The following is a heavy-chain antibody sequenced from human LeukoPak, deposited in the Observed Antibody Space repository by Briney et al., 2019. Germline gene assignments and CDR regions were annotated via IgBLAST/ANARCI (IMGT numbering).Heavy chain of an antibody. CDR3: ARTWDYSPRGRFVD. J-gene: IGHJ4*02. Sequence: GASVKVSCKASGGTFSSYAISWVRQAPGQGLEWMGWISPFNGQTNYAQNLQGRVTMTIDRTTSTASMELRGLRSDDTGVYYCARTWDYSPRGRFVDWGQGTRVTVSS. CDR2: ISPFNGQT. CDR1: GGTFSSYA. D-gene: IGHD4-11*01. V-gene: IGHV1-18*01.